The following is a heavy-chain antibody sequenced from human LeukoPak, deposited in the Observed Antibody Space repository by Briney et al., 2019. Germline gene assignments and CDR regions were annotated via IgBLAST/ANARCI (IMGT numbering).Heavy chain of an antibody. CDR2: IYYSGST. CDR3: ARGFSYYYYYMDV. J-gene: IGHJ6*03. Sequence: SETLSLTCTVSGGSISSYYWSWLRQSPGKGLEWIGYIYYSGSTNYNPSLKSRVTISVDTSKNQFSLKLSSVTAADTAVYYCARGFSYYYYYMDVWGKGTTVTVSS. CDR1: GGSISSYY. V-gene: IGHV4-59*01.